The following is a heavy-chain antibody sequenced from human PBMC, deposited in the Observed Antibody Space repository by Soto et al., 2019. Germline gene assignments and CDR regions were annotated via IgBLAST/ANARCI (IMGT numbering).Heavy chain of an antibody. J-gene: IGHJ4*02. V-gene: IGHV4-34*02. Sequence: QVQLQQWGTGLLKPSETLSLTCAVYGGPLSGYYWSWIRQSPAKGLEWIGEIDHSGGTNYNPSLKSRVTISIDTPKNQILLQLRSVTAADTAVYYCAREAVVPAGSADYWGQGTLVTVSS. CDR2: IDHSGGT. D-gene: IGHD2-2*01. CDR3: AREAVVPAGSADY. CDR1: GGPLSGYY.